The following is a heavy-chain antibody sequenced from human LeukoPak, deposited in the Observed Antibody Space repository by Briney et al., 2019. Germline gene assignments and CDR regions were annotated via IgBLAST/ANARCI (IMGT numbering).Heavy chain of an antibody. Sequence: PSETLSLTCTVSGGSISSSSYYWGWIRQPPGKGLEWIGSIYYSGSTYYNPSLKSRVTISVDTSKNQFSLKLSSVTAADTAVYYCARRLGYCRSTSCYNYFDYWGQGTLVTVSS. J-gene: IGHJ4*02. CDR2: IYYSGST. CDR3: ARRLGYCRSTSCYNYFDY. CDR1: GGSISSSSYY. D-gene: IGHD2-2*02. V-gene: IGHV4-39*01.